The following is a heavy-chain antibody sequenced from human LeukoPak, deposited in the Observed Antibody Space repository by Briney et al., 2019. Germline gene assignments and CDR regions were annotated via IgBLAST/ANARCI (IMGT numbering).Heavy chain of an antibody. V-gene: IGHV3-11*03. CDR2: ISSSSSYT. J-gene: IGHJ4*02. Sequence: PGRSLRLSCAASGFTFSDYYMSSIRQAPGNWLEWVSYISSSSSYTNYADSVKGRFTISRDNAKNSLYLQMNSLRAEDTAVYYCARSPPYCSGGSCYLYYFDYWGQGTLVTVSS. CDR1: GFTFSDYY. CDR3: ARSPPYCSGGSCYLYYFDY. D-gene: IGHD2-15*01.